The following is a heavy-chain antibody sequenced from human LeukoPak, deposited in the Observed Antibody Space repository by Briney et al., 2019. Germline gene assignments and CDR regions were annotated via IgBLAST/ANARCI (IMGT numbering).Heavy chain of an antibody. V-gene: IGHV3-33*01. Sequence: PGGSLRLSCAASGFTFSSYGMHWVRQAPGKGLEWVAVIWYDGSNKYYADSVKGRFTISRDNSKNTLYLQMNSLRAEDTAVYYCARRGLVRGGGTSSRPSPFDYWGQGTLVTVSS. CDR1: GFTFSSYG. CDR2: IWYDGSNK. CDR3: ARRGLVRGGGTSSRPSPFDY. D-gene: IGHD3-10*01. J-gene: IGHJ4*02.